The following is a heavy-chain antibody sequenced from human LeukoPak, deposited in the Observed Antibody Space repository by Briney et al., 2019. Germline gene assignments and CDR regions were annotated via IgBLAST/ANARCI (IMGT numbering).Heavy chain of an antibody. Sequence: GGSLRLSCAAPGFTFSSYSMNWVRQARGKGLEWVSSISSSSSYIYYADSVKGRFTISRDNAKNSLYLQMNSLRAEDTAVYYCASGYSYGYVDYWGQGTLVTVSS. D-gene: IGHD5-18*01. V-gene: IGHV3-21*01. CDR3: ASGYSYGYVDY. CDR2: ISSSSSYI. CDR1: GFTFSSYS. J-gene: IGHJ4*02.